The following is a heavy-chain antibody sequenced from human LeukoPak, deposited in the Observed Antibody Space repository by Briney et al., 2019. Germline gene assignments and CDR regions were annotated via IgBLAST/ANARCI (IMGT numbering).Heavy chain of an antibody. V-gene: IGHV1-69*05. J-gene: IGHJ5*02. CDR1: GGTFSSYA. CDR3: GRVSKYDSSGYSSRRWFDP. Sequence: GASVKVSCKASGGTFSSYAISWVRQAPGQGLEWMGGIVPIFGTANYAQKFQGRVTITTDESTSTAYMELSSLRSEDTAVYYCGRVSKYDSSGYSSRRWFDPWGQGTLVTVSS. D-gene: IGHD3-22*01. CDR2: IVPIFGTA.